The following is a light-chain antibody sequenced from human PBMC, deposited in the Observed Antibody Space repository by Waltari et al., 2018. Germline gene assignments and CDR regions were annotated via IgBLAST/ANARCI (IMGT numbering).Light chain of an antibody. J-gene: IGKJ2*01. CDR2: FAN. CDR3: QQSRRWPQRT. Sequence: EIVMTRSPVPVSVSPGEAIPLPCTASENVGTDVAWYRHKPGQPPRLLIYFANSRATGVPARISGSGSGTDFTLSISSLESEDFAFYYCQQSRRWPQRTFGQGTKLEI. CDR1: ENVGTD. V-gene: IGKV3D-15*01.